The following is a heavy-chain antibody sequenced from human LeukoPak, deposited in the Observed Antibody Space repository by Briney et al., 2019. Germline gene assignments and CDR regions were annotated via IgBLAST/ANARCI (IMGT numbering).Heavy chain of an antibody. CDR2: IYNGEAT. D-gene: IGHD4/OR15-4a*01. CDR1: GGSVSTIAYY. J-gene: IGHJ4*02. Sequence: PSETPSLTCTASGGSVSTIAYYWGWIRQPPGKGLEYLGYIYNGEATYYNPSLKSRVTISVDTSKNQFSLRLTSVTAADTAVYYCFRLVRVPPAGDNWGQGTLVTVSS. CDR3: FRLVRVPPAGDN. V-gene: IGHV4-39*05.